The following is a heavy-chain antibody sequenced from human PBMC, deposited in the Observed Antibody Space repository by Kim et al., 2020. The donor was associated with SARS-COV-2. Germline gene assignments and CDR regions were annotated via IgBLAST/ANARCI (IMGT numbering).Heavy chain of an antibody. J-gene: IGHJ3*02. Sequence: ISYVDSVRGRVTISRDNDKNSLSLQMDSLRAEDTALYCCARPYRGGSFDIWGQGTMVTVAS. V-gene: IGHV3-7*01. D-gene: IGHD3-16*01. CDR3: ARPYRGGSFDI. CDR2: I.